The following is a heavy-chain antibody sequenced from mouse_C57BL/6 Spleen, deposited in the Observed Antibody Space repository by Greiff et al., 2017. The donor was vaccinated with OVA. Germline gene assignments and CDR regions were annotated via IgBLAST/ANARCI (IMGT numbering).Heavy chain of an antibody. CDR2: IDPSDSET. CDR3: ARSGRDYYAMDY. CDR1: GYTFTSYW. Sequence: QVQLQQSGAELVRPGSSVKLSCKASGYTFTSYWMHWVKQRPIQGLEWIGNIDPSDSETHYNQKFKDKATLTVDKSSSTAYMQLSSLTSEDSAVYYCARSGRDYYAMDYWGQGTSVTVSS. J-gene: IGHJ4*01. V-gene: IGHV1-52*01.